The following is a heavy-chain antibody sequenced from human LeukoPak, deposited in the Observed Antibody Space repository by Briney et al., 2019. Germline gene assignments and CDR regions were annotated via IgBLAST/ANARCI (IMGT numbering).Heavy chain of an antibody. J-gene: IGHJ4*02. CDR2: IYPGDSDT. CDR1: GYSFTSYW. V-gene: IGHV5-51*01. Sequence: GESLKISCKGSGYSFTSYWIGWVRQMPGKGLEWMGIIYPGDSDTRYSPSFQGQVTISADKSISTAYLQWSSLKASDTAMYYCARTLYSSSWIMYYFDYWGQGTLVTVS. D-gene: IGHD6-13*01. CDR3: ARTLYSSSWIMYYFDY.